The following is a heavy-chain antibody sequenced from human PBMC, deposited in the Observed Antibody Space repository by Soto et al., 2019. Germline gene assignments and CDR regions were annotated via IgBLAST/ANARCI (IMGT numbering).Heavy chain of an antibody. CDR1: GFTFSIRW. CDR2: IKQDENGK. Sequence: EVQLVESGGGLVQPGGSLRLSCEASGFTFSIRWMTWVRQGPGKGLEWVANIKQDENGKDYVDSVKGRFTISRDNAKNSLYLQMNSLRPEDTAVYYCATHDGPAAAGLVLDFWGQGTLVTVSS. J-gene: IGHJ4*02. D-gene: IGHD6-13*01. V-gene: IGHV3-7*02. CDR3: ATHDGPAAAGLVLDF.